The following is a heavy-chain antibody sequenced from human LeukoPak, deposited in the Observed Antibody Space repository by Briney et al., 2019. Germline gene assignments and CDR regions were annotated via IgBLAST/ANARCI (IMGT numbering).Heavy chain of an antibody. CDR3: ARDERRNDILIGLSY. J-gene: IGHJ4*02. CDR1: GGSISSSSYY. D-gene: IGHD3-9*01. Sequence: SETLSLTCTVSGGSISSSSYYWGWIRQPPGKGLEWIGNIYYSGSTYYNPSLESRVTISVDKSRNEVSLKLTSVTAADTAVYFCARDERRNDILIGLSYWGQGILVAVSS. CDR2: IYYSGST. V-gene: IGHV4-39*07.